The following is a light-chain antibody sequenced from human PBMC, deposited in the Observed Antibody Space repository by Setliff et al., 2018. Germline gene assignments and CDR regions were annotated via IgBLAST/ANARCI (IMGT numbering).Light chain of an antibody. V-gene: IGLV2-8*01. CDR1: RSDVGGYNY. CDR2: DVS. J-gene: IGLJ2*01. CDR3: SSYTSKTTHAL. Sequence: QSALTQPPSASGSPGQSVTISCTGTRSDVGGYNYVSWYQQHPGKAPKLVIYDVSKRPSGVPDRFSGAKSGNTASLTVSGLQAEDEADYFCSSYTSKTTHALFAGGTQLT.